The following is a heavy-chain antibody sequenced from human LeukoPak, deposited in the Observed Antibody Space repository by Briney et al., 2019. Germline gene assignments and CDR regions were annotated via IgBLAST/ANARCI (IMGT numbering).Heavy chain of an antibody. CDR2: IYYRVTS. J-gene: IGHJ4*02. D-gene: IGHD3-10*01. CDR3: ARAVGGDGSGSF. V-gene: IGHV4-59*01. Sequence: SETLSLTCTVSGDSISTYYWSWIRQPPGKGLEWIGYIYYRVTSDYNPSLKSRVTMSVDMSTRQISLKLSSVTAADTAVYYCARAVGGDGSGSFWGPGTLVTVSS. CDR1: GDSISTYY.